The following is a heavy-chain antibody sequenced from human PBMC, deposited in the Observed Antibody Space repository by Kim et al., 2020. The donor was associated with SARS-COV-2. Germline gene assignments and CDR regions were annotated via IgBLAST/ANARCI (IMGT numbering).Heavy chain of an antibody. CDR3: ARGYDFGVVSLYNWFDP. CDR2: IYTSGST. J-gene: IGHJ5*02. CDR1: GGSISSYY. Sequence: SETLSLTCTVSGGSISSYYWSWIRQPAGKGLEWIGRIYTSGSTNYNPSLKSRVTMSVDTSKNQFSLKLSSVTAADTAVYYCARGYDFGVVSLYNWFDPWGQGTLVTVSS. D-gene: IGHD3-3*01. V-gene: IGHV4-4*07.